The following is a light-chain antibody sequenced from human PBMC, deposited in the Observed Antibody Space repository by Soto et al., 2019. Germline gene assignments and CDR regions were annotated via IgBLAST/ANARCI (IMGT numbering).Light chain of an antibody. Sequence: QSVLTQPPSASGSPGQSVTISCTGTSSEVGAYSYVSWYQQHPGKAPKLMIYEVSKRPSGVPDRFSGSKSGNTASLTVSGLQAEDEADYYCSSYAGSNNFVVFGGGTKLTVL. CDR3: SSYAGSNNFVV. CDR2: EVS. J-gene: IGLJ2*01. CDR1: SSEVGAYSY. V-gene: IGLV2-8*01.